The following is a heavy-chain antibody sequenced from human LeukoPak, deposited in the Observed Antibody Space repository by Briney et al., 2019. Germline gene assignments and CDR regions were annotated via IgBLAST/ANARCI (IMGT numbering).Heavy chain of an antibody. CDR3: ARDYTYNFFFDY. J-gene: IGHJ4*02. D-gene: IGHD3-3*01. CDR2: VSYDGSNK. V-gene: IGHV3-30-3*01. CDR1: GFTFSSYA. Sequence: PGGSLRLSCAASGFTFSSYAMHWVRQAPGKGLEWVAVVSYDGSNKYYADSVKGRFTISRDNSKNTLYLQMNSLRAEDTAVYYCARDYTYNFFFDYWGQGTLVTVSS.